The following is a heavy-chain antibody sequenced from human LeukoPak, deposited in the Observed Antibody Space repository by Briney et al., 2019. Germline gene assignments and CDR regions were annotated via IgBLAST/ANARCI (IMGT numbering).Heavy chain of an antibody. V-gene: IGHV3-23*01. CDR3: AKDRGSRGYSSGHGAFDI. D-gene: IGHD6-19*01. CDR1: GFTFSSYW. J-gene: IGHJ3*02. CDR2: ISGSGGST. Sequence: GGSLRLSCAASGFTFSSYWMSWVRQAPGKGLERVSAISGSGGSTYYADSVKGRFTISRDNSKNTLYLQMNSLRAEDTAVYYCAKDRGSRGYSSGHGAFDIWGQGTMVTVSS.